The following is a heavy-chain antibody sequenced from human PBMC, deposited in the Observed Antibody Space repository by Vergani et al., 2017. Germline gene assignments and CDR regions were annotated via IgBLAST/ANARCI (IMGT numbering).Heavy chain of an antibody. D-gene: IGHD6-19*01. V-gene: IGHV3-30*01. J-gene: IGHJ6*03. CDR3: ARVGVAGMVYYYYYRDV. CDR1: GFTFSSYA. Sequence: QVQLVESGGGVVQPGRSLRLSCAASGFTFSSYAMHWVRQAPGKGLEWVAVISYDGSNKYYADSVKGRFTISRDNSKNTLYLQMNSLRAEDTAVYYCARVGVAGMVYYYYYRDVWGKG. CDR2: ISYDGSNK.